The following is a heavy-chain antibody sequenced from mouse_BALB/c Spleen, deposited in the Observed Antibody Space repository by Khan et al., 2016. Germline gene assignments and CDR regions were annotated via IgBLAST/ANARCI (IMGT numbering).Heavy chain of an antibody. D-gene: IGHD4-1*01. V-gene: IGHV3-2*02. CDR2: ISYSGST. Sequence: EGQLQESGPGLVKPSQSLSLTCTVTGYSITSDYAWNWIRQFPGNKLEWMGYISYSGSTSYNPSLKSRISITRDTSKNQFFLQLNSVTTEDTATYYCARKRDWDGYYFDYWGQGTTLTVSS. CDR3: ARKRDWDGYYFDY. J-gene: IGHJ2*01. CDR1: GYSITSDYA.